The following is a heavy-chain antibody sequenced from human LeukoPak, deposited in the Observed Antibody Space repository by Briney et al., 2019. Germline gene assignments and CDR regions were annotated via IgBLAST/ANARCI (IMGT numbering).Heavy chain of an antibody. D-gene: IGHD3-16*01. CDR3: ARRGGGRWFDP. CDR1: GGSISSGDYF. CDR2: IYNTGNT. Sequence: SQTLSLTCTVSGGSISSGDYFWRWVRQHPERGLEWIGYIYNTGNTYCNPSLKSRVTLSVDTSKNQFSLRLTSVTAADTAVYYGARRGGGRWFDPWGQGTLVTVSS. J-gene: IGHJ5*02. V-gene: IGHV4-31*03.